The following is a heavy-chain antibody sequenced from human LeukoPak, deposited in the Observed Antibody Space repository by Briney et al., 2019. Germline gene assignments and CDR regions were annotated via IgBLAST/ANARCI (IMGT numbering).Heavy chain of an antibody. J-gene: IGHJ5*02. CDR2: IYYSGST. D-gene: IGHD3-22*01. Sequence: SETLSLTCAVYGGSFSGYYWGWIRQPPGEGLEWIGSIYYSGSTYYNPSLKSRVTISVDTSKNQFSLKLSSVTAADTAVYYCARAYYDSSGYNWFDPWGQGTLVTVSS. V-gene: IGHV4-34*01. CDR1: GGSFSGYY. CDR3: ARAYYDSSGYNWFDP.